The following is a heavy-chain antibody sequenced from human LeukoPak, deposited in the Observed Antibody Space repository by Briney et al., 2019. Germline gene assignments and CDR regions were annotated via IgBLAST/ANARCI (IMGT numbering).Heavy chain of an antibody. CDR1: GYSFTSYH. J-gene: IGHJ4*02. V-gene: IGHV1-46*01. Sequence: ASVKVSCKASGYSFTSYHMHWVRQAPGQGLEWMGIINPSGGSTTYAQKFQGRVAMTRDMLTSTVYMELSSLRSEDTAVYCCARSITIFGVATLGYWGQGTLVTVSS. D-gene: IGHD3-3*01. CDR2: INPSGGST. CDR3: ARSITIFGVATLGY.